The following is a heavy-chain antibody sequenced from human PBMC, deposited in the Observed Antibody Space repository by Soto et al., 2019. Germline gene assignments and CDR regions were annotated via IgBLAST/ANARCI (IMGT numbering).Heavy chain of an antibody. CDR1: GGAFGRYS. Sequence: SGKVSCRASGGAFGRYSVSWVRQAPGQGLEWIGGVIPVFNTSNYSLKFQGRVAIFADLSTSTVFMELRSLRSEDTALYYCARGDEMTAVTIFEYWGQGTLVTVYS. J-gene: IGHJ4*02. CDR2: VIPVFNTS. D-gene: IGHD4-17*01. CDR3: ARGDEMTAVTIFEY. V-gene: IGHV1-69*13.